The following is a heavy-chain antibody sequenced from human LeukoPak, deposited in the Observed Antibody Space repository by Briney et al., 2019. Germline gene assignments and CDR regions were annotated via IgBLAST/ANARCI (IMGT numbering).Heavy chain of an antibody. V-gene: IGHV3-48*04. J-gene: IGHJ4*02. D-gene: IGHD6-19*01. CDR2: ISSSGSTI. Sequence: GGSLRLSCAASGFTFSSYSMNWVRQAPGKGLEWVSYISSSGSTIYYADSVKGRFTISRDNAKNSLYLQMNSLRAEDTAVYYCARNPPTEGIAVAGTGYWGQGTLVTVSS. CDR1: GFTFSSYS. CDR3: ARNPPTEGIAVAGTGY.